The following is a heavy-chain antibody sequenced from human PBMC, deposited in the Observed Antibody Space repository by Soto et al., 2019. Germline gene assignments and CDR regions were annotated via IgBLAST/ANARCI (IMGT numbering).Heavy chain of an antibody. CDR3: AKGGVRLRLGELSSYYFDY. J-gene: IGHJ4*02. D-gene: IGHD3-16*02. Sequence: PGGSLRLSCAASGFTFSSYAMSWVRQAPGKGLEWVSAISGSGGSTYYADSVKGRFTISRDNSKNTLYLQMNSLRAEDTAVYYCAKGGVRLRLGELSSYYFDYWGQGTLVTVSS. CDR2: ISGSGGST. V-gene: IGHV3-23*01. CDR1: GFTFSSYA.